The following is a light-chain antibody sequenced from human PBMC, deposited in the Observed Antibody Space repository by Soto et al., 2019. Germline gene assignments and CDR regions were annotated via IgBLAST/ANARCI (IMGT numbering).Light chain of an antibody. J-gene: IGKJ1*01. CDR2: GAS. Sequence: ESVLTQSPGTLSLSPGERATLSCRASESVSSSYLAWYQQKPGQAPRLLIYGASSRSTGIPDRFSGSGSGTDFTLTISSLEPEDFAAYYCQQYGSSPSTFGQGTKVDIK. V-gene: IGKV3-20*01. CDR1: ESVSSSY. CDR3: QQYGSSPST.